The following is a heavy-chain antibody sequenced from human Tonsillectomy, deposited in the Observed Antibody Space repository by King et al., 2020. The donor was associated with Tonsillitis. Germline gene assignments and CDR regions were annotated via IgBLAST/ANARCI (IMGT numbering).Heavy chain of an antibody. CDR2: IWYDGSNK. CDR3: ARGGSSGWSYYYGMDV. Sequence: VQLVESGGGVVQPGRSLRLSCAASGFTFSSYGMHWVRQAPGKGLEWVAVIWYDGSNKYYADSVKGRFTISRDNSKNTLYLQMNSLRAEDTAVYYCARGGSSGWSYYYGMDVWGQGTTVTVSS. V-gene: IGHV3-33*01. D-gene: IGHD6-19*01. CDR1: GFTFSSYG. J-gene: IGHJ6*02.